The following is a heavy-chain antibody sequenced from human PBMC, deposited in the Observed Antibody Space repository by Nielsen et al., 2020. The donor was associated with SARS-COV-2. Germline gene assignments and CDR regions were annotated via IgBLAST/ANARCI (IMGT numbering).Heavy chain of an antibody. CDR2: IIPILGIA. CDR3: ARAVAVAGTIRPDDY. Sequence: SVKVSCKASGGAFSSYAISWVRQAPGQGLEWMGRIIPILGIANYAQKLQGRVTMTTDTSTSTAYMELRSLRSDDTAVYYCARAVAVAGTIRPDDYWGQGTLVTVSS. J-gene: IGHJ4*02. D-gene: IGHD6-19*01. CDR1: GGAFSSYA. V-gene: IGHV1-69*04.